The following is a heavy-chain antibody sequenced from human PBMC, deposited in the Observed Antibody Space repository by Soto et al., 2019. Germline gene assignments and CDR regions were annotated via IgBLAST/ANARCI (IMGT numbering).Heavy chain of an antibody. V-gene: IGHV3-53*01. D-gene: IGHD6-19*01. Sequence: DVQLVESGGGLIQPGGSLRLSCAASGFTVSSNYMSWVRQAPGEGLECVSVIYSGGSTYYADSVKGRFTISRDNSMNTLYLQMNNLRAEDTAVYYCARVPRHSSGWLQGMDVWGQGTTVTVSS. CDR2: IYSGGST. J-gene: IGHJ6*02. CDR3: ARVPRHSSGWLQGMDV. CDR1: GFTVSSNY.